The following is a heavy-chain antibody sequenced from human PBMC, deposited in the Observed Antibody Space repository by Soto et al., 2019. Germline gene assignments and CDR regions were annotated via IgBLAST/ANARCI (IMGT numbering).Heavy chain of an antibody. V-gene: IGHV3-23*01. CDR1: GFTFSSDA. CDR2: ISGSGGSK. J-gene: IGHJ4*02. CDR3: AKDFLGWSLPLPFDY. Sequence: EVQLLESGGGLVQPGGSLRLSCAASGFTFSSDAMSWVRQAPGKGLEWVSAISGSGGSKYYADSVKGRFTISRDNSKNTLYLQMNSLRAEDTAVYSCAKDFLGWSLPLPFDYWGQGTLVTVSS. D-gene: IGHD3-3*01.